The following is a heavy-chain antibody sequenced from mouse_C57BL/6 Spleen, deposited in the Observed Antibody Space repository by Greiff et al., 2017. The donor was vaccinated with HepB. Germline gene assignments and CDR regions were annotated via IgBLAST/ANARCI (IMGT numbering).Heavy chain of an antibody. V-gene: IGHV1-69*01. Sequence: QVQLKQPGAELVMPGASVKLSCKASGYTFTSYWMHWVKQRPGQGLEWIGEIDPSDSYTNYNQKFKGKSTLTVDKSSSTAYMQLSSLTSEDSAVYYCARSSSKMGAMDYWGQGTSVTVSS. CDR3: ARSSSKMGAMDY. J-gene: IGHJ4*01. CDR2: IDPSDSYT. D-gene: IGHD1-1*01. CDR1: GYTFTSYW.